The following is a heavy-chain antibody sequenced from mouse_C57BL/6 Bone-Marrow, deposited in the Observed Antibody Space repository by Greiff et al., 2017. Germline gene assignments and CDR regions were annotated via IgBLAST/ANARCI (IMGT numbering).Heavy chain of an antibody. CDR1: GYTFPSYT. J-gene: IGHJ2*01. D-gene: IGHD3-2*02. V-gene: IGHV1-4*01. CDR3: ARFQTAQAL. Sequence: VQLQQSGAELARPGASVKMSCKASGYTFPSYTMHWVKQRPGQGLEWIGYINPSSGYTKYNQKFKDKATLTADKSSSTAYMQLSSLTSEDSAVYYCARFQTAQALWGQGTTLTVSS. CDR2: INPSSGYT.